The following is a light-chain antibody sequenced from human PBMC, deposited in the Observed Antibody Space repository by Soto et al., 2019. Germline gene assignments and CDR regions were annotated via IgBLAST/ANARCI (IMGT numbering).Light chain of an antibody. J-gene: IGKJ1*01. V-gene: IGKV3-15*01. CDR3: QQYNDWPRGT. Sequence: EIVMTQSPVTLSVSPGERATLACGASQSVRSNLAWYQQKPGQTPRLLIYDASTRAAGIPARFSGSGSGTELPLTISSLQSEDFAVYYCQQYNDWPRGTFGQGTKVEIK. CDR2: DAS. CDR1: QSVRSN.